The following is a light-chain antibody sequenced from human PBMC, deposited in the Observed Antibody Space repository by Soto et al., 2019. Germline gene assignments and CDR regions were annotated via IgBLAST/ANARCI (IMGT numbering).Light chain of an antibody. V-gene: IGKV3-11*01. Sequence: EIVLTQSPATLSLSPGERATLSCRASQSVSNSLAWYQQKPGQAPRLLIYDASNRATGIPARFSDSGSGTDFTLTISSLEPEDFAVYYCQQRSNWPLLTFGGGTKVEIK. CDR2: DAS. CDR3: QQRSNWPLLT. CDR1: QSVSNS. J-gene: IGKJ4*01.